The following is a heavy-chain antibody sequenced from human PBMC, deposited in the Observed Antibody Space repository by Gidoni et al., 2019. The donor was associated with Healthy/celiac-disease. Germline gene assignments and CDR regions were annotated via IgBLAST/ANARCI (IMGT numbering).Heavy chain of an antibody. J-gene: IGHJ4*02. Sequence: LSCAASGFTFSNAWMSWVRQAPGKGLEWVGRIKSKTDGGTTDYAAPVKGRFTISRDDSKNTLYLQMNSLKTEDTAVYYCTNMGPQYYDFWSGYYICPYYFDYWGQGTLVTVSS. CDR2: IKSKTDGGTT. CDR1: GFTFSNAW. V-gene: IGHV3-15*01. D-gene: IGHD3-3*01. CDR3: TNMGPQYYDFWSGYYICPYYFDY.